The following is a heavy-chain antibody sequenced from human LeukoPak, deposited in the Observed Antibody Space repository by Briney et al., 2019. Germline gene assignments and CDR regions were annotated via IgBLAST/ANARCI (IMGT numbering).Heavy chain of an antibody. J-gene: IGHJ4*02. V-gene: IGHV3-48*01. CDR3: AKDEDIVVVVAELIDY. D-gene: IGHD2-15*01. CDR1: GFTFSSYS. Sequence: HPGGSLRLSCAASGFTFSSYSMNWVRQAPGKGLEWVSYISSSSSTIYYADSVKGRFTISRDNAKNSLYLQMNSLRAEDTAVYYCAKDEDIVVVVAELIDYWGQGTLVTVSS. CDR2: ISSSSSTI.